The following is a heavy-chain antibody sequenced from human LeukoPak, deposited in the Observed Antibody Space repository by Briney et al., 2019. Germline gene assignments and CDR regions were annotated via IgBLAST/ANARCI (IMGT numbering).Heavy chain of an antibody. CDR2: IDPSVGST. Sequence: ASVKVSCKASGYTFTSYYMHWVRQAPGQGLEWMGIIDPSVGSTTYAQKCQGRVSTTTDTSTSTAWMELSSLRSEDTAVYYCARTRGATDWFDAWGQGTLVTVSS. D-gene: IGHD5-12*01. J-gene: IGHJ5*02. CDR1: GYTFTSYY. CDR3: ARTRGATDWFDA. V-gene: IGHV1-46*01.